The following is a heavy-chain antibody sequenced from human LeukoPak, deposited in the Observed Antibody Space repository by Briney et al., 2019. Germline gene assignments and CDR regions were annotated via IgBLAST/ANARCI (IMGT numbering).Heavy chain of an antibody. D-gene: IGHD4-17*01. CDR3: ARDSDYGDHDY. CDR2: ISSSRSYI. Sequence: GESLRLSCAASGFTFSSYSMNWVRQAPGKGLEWVASISSSRSYIYYPDSVKRRFTISRETAKNSLYMQMNSLRAENTAVYYCARDSDYGDHDYWGQGTLVTVSS. CDR1: GFTFSSYS. V-gene: IGHV3-21*01. J-gene: IGHJ4*02.